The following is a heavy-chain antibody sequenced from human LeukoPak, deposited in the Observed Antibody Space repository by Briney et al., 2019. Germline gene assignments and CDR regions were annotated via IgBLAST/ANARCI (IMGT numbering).Heavy chain of an antibody. CDR1: GGSFSDYS. J-gene: IGHJ6*03. CDR3: ARVGYSYSINDWSRTGLGAYPTKYYYYMDV. D-gene: IGHD5-18*01. CDR2: IYHSGGT. V-gene: IGHV4-34*01. Sequence: PSETLSLTCAVYGGSFSDYSWSWICQPPGEGLEWIGEIYHSGGTNHKTSLMSRVIMSVDTSKKQFSLKVSSVTAADTAVYYFARVGYSYSINDWSRTGLGAYPTKYYYYMDVWGKRTTVSV.